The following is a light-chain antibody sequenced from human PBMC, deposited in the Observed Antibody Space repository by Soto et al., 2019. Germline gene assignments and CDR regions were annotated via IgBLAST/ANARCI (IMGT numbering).Light chain of an antibody. CDR2: HAS. V-gene: IGKV1-27*01. J-gene: IGKJ3*01. CDR1: QGIGNY. Sequence: DIQMTQSPSSLSASVGARVTITCRASQGIGNYLAWYQQRPGKVSNLLIYHASTLQSGVPSRFSGSGSGTDFTLTISSLQPEDVATYYCQKYYSAVFTFGPGTKVDI. CDR3: QKYYSAVFT.